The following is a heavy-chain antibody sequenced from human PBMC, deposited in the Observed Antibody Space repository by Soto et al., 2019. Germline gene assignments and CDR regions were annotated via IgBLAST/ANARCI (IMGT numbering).Heavy chain of an antibody. V-gene: IGHV1-18*01. J-gene: IGHJ5*02. D-gene: IGHD5-12*01. CDR1: GYTFTTYG. Sequence: QVQLVQSGAEVKKPGASVKVSCKASGYTFTTYGINWVRQAPGQGLECMGWISAYNGNTNYAQTMQGRVTMTTDTSTSTAFIELRSLSSDDTAEYYCARDLVAVRPGWFDPWGQGTLVTVSS. CDR2: ISAYNGNT. CDR3: ARDLVAVRPGWFDP.